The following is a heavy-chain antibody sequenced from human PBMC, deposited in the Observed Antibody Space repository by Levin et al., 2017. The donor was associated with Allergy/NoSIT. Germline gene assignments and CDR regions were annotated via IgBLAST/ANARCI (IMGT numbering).Heavy chain of an antibody. CDR2: IYYSGST. J-gene: IGHJ4*02. CDR1: GGSISSSSYY. D-gene: IGHD3-3*01. Sequence: SETLSLTCTVSGGSISSSSYYWGWIRQPPGKGLEWIGSIYYSGSTYYNPSLKSRVTISVDTSKDHFSLNLSSVTATDTAVYYCARHPPVLRFVEWSSLQYYFDYWGQGTLVTVSS. V-gene: IGHV4-39*01. CDR3: ARHPPVLRFVEWSSLQYYFDY.